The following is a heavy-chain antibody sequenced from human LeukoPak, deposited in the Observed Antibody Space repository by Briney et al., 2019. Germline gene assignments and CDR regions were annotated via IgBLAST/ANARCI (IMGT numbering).Heavy chain of an antibody. Sequence: AGGSLRLSCAASGFTSRDYYMHWVRQVPGKGLVCVARVNIDGTRTSYADSVRGRFTISRDNAKNALYLQMISLRGEDTAIYYCARGSSGWYGIDYWGQGALVNVSS. CDR1: GFTSRDYY. CDR2: VNIDGTRT. CDR3: ARGSSGWYGIDY. D-gene: IGHD6-19*01. V-gene: IGHV3-74*01. J-gene: IGHJ4*02.